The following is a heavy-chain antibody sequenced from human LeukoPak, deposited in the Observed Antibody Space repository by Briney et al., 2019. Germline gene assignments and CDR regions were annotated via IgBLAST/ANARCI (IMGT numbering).Heavy chain of an antibody. CDR2: IGNSDET. CDR1: GFFFNTNA. J-gene: IGHJ6*03. V-gene: IGHV3-23*01. CDR3: GRCAGTPQYYYYYYYMDV. D-gene: IGHD1/OR15-1a*01. Sequence: GGSLRLSCAASGFFFNTNAMSWVRQAPGMGLEWVAAIGNSDETYYPDAVKGRFPISRDNAKNTLYLQMNNLRPEDTAVYYCGRCAGTPQYYYYYYYMDVWGKGTTVTVSS.